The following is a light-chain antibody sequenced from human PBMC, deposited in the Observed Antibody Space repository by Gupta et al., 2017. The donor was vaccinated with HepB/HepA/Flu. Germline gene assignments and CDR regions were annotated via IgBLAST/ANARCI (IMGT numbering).Light chain of an antibody. CDR1: SSNIGSNY. J-gene: IGLJ1*01. Sequence: QSVLTQPPSESGTPGQRVTISCSGSSSNIGSNYVYWYQQFPGTAPKLLIYRNNQRPSGVPDRFSGSKSGTSASLAISGLRSDDEADYYCATWDDSLSGYVFGNGTNVTVL. CDR3: ATWDDSLSGYV. V-gene: IGLV1-47*01. CDR2: RNN.